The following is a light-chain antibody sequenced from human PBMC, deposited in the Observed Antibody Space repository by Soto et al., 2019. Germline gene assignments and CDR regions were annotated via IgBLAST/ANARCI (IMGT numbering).Light chain of an antibody. J-gene: IGKJ1*01. Sequence: LTQSPGPLSLSPGEGATLSFRASQNIGTYLAWYQHKPGQAPSVLIFGASTSANGVPDRFSGSGSGTDFALTISSLDPADFAAYYCQQYGDSPRTFGQGTKVDIK. CDR2: GAS. V-gene: IGKV3-20*01. CDR1: QNIGTY. CDR3: QQYGDSPRT.